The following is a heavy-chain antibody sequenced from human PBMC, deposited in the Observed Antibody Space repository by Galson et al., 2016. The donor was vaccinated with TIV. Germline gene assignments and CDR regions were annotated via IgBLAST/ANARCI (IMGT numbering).Heavy chain of an antibody. Sequence: SVKVSCKVSGYTLSDLSMHWVRQAPGKGLEWMGGFDPENDRAIYAQRFKGRVTMTDDTSTDTSSLELRRLRSDDTAVYFCATARLGIFNYFDSWAREPWSPCPQ. V-gene: IGHV1-24*01. D-gene: IGHD3-9*01. CDR2: FDPENDRA. CDR3: ATARLGIFNYFDS. J-gene: IGHJ4*02. CDR1: GYTLSDLS.